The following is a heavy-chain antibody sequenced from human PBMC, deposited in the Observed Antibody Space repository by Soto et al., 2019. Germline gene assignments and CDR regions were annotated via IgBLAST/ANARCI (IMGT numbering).Heavy chain of an antibody. Sequence: GGSLRLSCAASGFTFSSYGMHWVRQAPGKGLEWVAVISYDGSNKYYADSVKGRFTISRDNSKNTLYLQMNSLRAEDTAVYYCAKTMVRGKPIGLGDYYYYYMDVWGKGTTVTVSS. CDR1: GFTFSSYG. CDR3: AKTMVRGKPIGLGDYYYYYMDV. CDR2: ISYDGSNK. D-gene: IGHD3-10*01. J-gene: IGHJ6*03. V-gene: IGHV3-30*18.